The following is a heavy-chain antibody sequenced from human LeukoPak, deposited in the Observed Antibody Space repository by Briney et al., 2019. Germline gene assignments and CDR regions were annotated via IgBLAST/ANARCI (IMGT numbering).Heavy chain of an antibody. CDR1: GFTFSSYA. J-gene: IGHJ4*02. Sequence: GGSLRLSCAASGFTFSSYAMSWVRQAPGKGLEWVSAISGSGGSTYYADSVKGRFTISRDNSKNTLYLQMNSLRTEDTAVYYCAKKDGYNPGPFDYWGQGTLVTVSS. D-gene: IGHD5-24*01. V-gene: IGHV3-23*01. CDR2: ISGSGGST. CDR3: AKKDGYNPGPFDY.